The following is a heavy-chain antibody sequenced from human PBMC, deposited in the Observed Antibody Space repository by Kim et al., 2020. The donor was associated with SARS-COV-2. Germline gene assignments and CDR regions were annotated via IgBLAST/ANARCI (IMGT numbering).Heavy chain of an antibody. CDR2: IKSKTDGGTT. J-gene: IGHJ6*02. D-gene: IGHD3-16*01. CDR3: TTRIGEGGFYYYYGMDV. V-gene: IGHV3-15*01. CDR1: GFTFSNAW. Sequence: GGSLRLSCAASGFTFSNAWMSWVRQAPGKGLEWVGRIKSKTDGGTTDYAAPVKGRFTISRDDSKNTLYLQMNSLKTEDTAVYYCTTRIGEGGFYYYYGMDVWGQGTTVTVSS.